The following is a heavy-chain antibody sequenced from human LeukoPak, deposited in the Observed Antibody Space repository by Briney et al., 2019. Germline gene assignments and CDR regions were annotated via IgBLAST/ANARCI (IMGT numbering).Heavy chain of an antibody. CDR2: IYTSGST. D-gene: IGHD6-13*01. Sequence: SETLSLTCTVSGGSISSGSYYWSWIRQPAGKGLEWIGRIYTSGSTNYNPSLKSRVTISVDTSKNQFSLKLSSVTAADTAVYYCAKTPGIAAAGTKWFDPWGQGTLVTVSS. CDR3: AKTPGIAAAGTKWFDP. V-gene: IGHV4-61*02. J-gene: IGHJ5*02. CDR1: GGSISSGSYY.